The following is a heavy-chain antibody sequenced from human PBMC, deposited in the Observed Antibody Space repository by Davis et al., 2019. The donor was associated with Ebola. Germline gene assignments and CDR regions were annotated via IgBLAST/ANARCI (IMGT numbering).Heavy chain of an antibody. J-gene: IGHJ4*02. V-gene: IGHV3-23*01. D-gene: IGHD3-16*01. CDR1: GFPFSTYA. CDR3: ATSESFFDYAAYFHY. CDR2: ISGTSGNT. Sequence: GESLKISCAASGFPFSTYAMTWVRQAPGKGLEWVSSISGTSGNTYYADSVKGRFTISRDNAKNSLYLQMNSLKAEDTAVYFCATSESFFDYAAYFHYWGQGTLLTVSS.